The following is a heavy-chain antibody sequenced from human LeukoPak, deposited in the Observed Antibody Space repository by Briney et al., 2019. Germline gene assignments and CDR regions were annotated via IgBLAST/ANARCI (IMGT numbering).Heavy chain of an antibody. J-gene: IGHJ6*03. CDR3: ARGPSSPFYMDV. CDR1: GFTFGSYT. Sequence: GGSLRLSCAASGFTFGSYTMHWVRHAPGKGLEYVSAITGNGGSKYHATSVKGRFSVSRDNSKNTLYLQMGSLTVDDMAVYYCARGPSSPFYMDVWGKGTTVTFSS. CDR2: ITGNGGSK. V-gene: IGHV3-64*01.